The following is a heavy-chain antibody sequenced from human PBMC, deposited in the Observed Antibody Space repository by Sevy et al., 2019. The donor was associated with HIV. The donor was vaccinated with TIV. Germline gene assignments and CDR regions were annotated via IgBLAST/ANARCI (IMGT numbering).Heavy chain of an antibody. D-gene: IGHD6-19*01. CDR3: SKDRGYSSVGVSRGMDV. Sequence: GESLKISCAASEFTFSSYGMHWVRQAPGKGLEWVAVISYDGSNKYYADSVKGRLTISRDDSKNTLFPQMNSLGAEDTAVYYCSKDRGYSSVGVSRGMDVWGQGTTVTVSS. V-gene: IGHV3-30*18. CDR1: EFTFSSYG. CDR2: ISYDGSNK. J-gene: IGHJ6*02.